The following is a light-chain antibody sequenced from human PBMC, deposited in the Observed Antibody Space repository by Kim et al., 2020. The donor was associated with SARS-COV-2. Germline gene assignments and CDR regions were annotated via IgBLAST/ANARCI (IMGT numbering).Light chain of an antibody. V-gene: IGLV2-8*01. J-gene: IGLJ2*01. CDR1: SSDVGGYTD. CDR3: SSYAGSNALV. CDR2: EVR. Sequence: QSALTQPLSAFGTPVQSVTISRTGTSSDVGGYTDVSWYQQHPGKAPKLMIYEVRNRPSGVPDRFSGSKSGNTASLTVSGLQAEDEADYYCSSYAGSNALVFGGGAQLTVL.